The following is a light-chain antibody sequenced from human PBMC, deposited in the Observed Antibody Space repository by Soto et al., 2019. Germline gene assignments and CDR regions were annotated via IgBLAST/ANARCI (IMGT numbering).Light chain of an antibody. CDR3: QQYTKGPYF. V-gene: IGKV3-15*01. Sequence: EIVMTQSPATLSVSPGERATLSCRASQSVSSNLAWYQQKPGQAPRLLIYGASTRATGIPARFSGSGSGTESTLSISSLQSEDFAVYYCQQYTKGPYFLGQGTKLAIK. J-gene: IGKJ2*01. CDR1: QSVSSN. CDR2: GAS.